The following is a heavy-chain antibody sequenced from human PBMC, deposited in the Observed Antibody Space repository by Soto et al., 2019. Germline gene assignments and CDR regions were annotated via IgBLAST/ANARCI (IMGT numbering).Heavy chain of an antibody. Sequence: QVQLVESGGGVVQPGRSLRLSCAASGFIFGDYGMHWVRQAPGKGLEWVALISFDVNNKYYADSVKGRFTISRDNSKNTLYLQMNSLRAEDTAVYYGAKVGGYCSGDNCYSGWFDPWGQGTLVTVSS. J-gene: IGHJ5*02. D-gene: IGHD2-15*01. V-gene: IGHV3-30*18. CDR3: AKVGGYCSGDNCYSGWFDP. CDR1: GFIFGDYG. CDR2: ISFDVNNK.